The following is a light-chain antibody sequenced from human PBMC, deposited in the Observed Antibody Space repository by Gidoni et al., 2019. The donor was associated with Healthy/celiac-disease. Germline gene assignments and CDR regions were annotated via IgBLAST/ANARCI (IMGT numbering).Light chain of an antibody. CDR1: QSVRSY. J-gene: IGKJ4*01. Sequence: EIGLTQPPATLSLSPGERATLSCRASQSVRSYLAWYQQKPGQAPRLLIYAASNRATGIPARFSGSGSGTDFTLTIRSLEPEDFAVYYCQQRSNWPTFGGGTKVEIK. CDR2: AAS. V-gene: IGKV3-11*01. CDR3: QQRSNWPT.